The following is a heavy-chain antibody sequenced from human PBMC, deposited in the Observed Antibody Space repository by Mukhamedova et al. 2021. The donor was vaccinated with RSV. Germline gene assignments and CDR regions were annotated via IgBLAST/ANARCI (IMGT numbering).Heavy chain of an antibody. D-gene: IGHD3-3*01. J-gene: IGHJ4*02. V-gene: IGHV3-49*02. CDR3: TRDAFWSGYYTGVSFDY. Sequence: VKGRFTISRDDSKSIAYLQMNSLKTEDTAVYYCTRDAFWSGYYTGVSFDYWGQGTLVTVSS.